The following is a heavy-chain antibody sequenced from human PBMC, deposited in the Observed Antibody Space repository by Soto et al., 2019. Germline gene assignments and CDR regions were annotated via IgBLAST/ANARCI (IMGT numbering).Heavy chain of an antibody. Sequence: PSETLSLTCTVSGGSISSSSYYWGWIRQPPGKGLEWIGSIYYSGSTYYNPSLKSRVTISVDTSKNQFSLKLSPVTAADTAVYYCALPYYDFWSGSIRGDYYYGMDVWGQGTTVTVSS. CDR1: GGSISSSSYY. J-gene: IGHJ6*02. V-gene: IGHV4-39*01. D-gene: IGHD3-3*01. CDR3: ALPYYDFWSGSIRGDYYYGMDV. CDR2: IYYSGST.